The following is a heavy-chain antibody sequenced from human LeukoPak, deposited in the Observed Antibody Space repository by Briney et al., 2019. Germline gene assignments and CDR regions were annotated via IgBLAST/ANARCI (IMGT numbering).Heavy chain of an antibody. Sequence: ASVKVSCKASGYTFTGYYMHWVRQAPGQGLEWMGWINPNSGVTNYAQKFQGRVTMTRDTSLSTAYMELSRLTSDDTAVYYCARGGSVRPLICCGYYYGMDVWGQGTTVTVSS. V-gene: IGHV1-2*02. D-gene: IGHD3-10*01. CDR2: INPNSGVT. CDR3: ARGGSVRPLICCGYYYGMDV. J-gene: IGHJ6*02. CDR1: GYTFTGYY.